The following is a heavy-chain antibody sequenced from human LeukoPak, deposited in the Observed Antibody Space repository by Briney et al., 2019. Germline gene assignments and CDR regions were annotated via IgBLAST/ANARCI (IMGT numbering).Heavy chain of an antibody. V-gene: IGHV3-48*03. Sequence: GGSLRLSCAASGFTFTGHEMNWVRQAPGKGLEWLSCISGSGSPSYYADSVKGRFTISRDNAKNPLYLQMNSLRAEDTAIYYCARGFRDTAMFLDFWGKGTLVTVSS. J-gene: IGHJ4*02. CDR3: ARGFRDTAMFLDF. CDR2: ISGSGSPS. CDR1: GFTFTGHE. D-gene: IGHD5-18*01.